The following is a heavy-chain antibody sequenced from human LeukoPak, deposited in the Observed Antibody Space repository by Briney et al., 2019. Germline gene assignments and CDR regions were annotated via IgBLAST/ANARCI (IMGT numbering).Heavy chain of an antibody. CDR1: GGSISSHY. D-gene: IGHD6-13*01. CDR3: ASSHLYSSSWYLNGRFDY. J-gene: IGHJ4*02. Sequence: SETLSLTCTVSGGSISSHYWSWIRQPPGKGLEYIGYIYYSGTTNYNPSLKSRVTISVDTSKNQFSLKLSSMTAADTAVYYCASSHLYSSSWYLNGRFDYCGQGTLVTVSS. V-gene: IGHV4-59*11. CDR2: IYYSGTT.